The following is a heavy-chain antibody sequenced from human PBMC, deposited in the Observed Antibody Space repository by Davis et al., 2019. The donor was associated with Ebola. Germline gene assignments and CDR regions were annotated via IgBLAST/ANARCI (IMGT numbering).Heavy chain of an antibody. J-gene: IGHJ4*02. CDR1: GYTFINYG. Sequence: ASVKVSCQNSGYTFINYGISWVRQAPGQGLEWMGWISPHNGNTNYAQKFQGRVTMTRDTSISTAPMELSRLRSDDTAVYYCAREGLGGGQRSFDYWGQGTLVTVSS. V-gene: IGHV1-18*04. CDR3: AREGLGGGQRSFDY. CDR2: ISPHNGNT. D-gene: IGHD3-16*01.